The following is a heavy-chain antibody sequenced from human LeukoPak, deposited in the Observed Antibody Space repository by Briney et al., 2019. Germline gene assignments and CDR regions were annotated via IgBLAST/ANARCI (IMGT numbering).Heavy chain of an antibody. CDR2: TYYSGST. Sequence: SETLSLTCTVSGGSISGYYWSWIRQPPGKGLEWIGFTYYSGSTKYNPSLKSRVTISVDTSKNQFSLKLTSVTAADTAVYYCARYGSGSYSDDHFQHWGQGTLVTVSS. J-gene: IGHJ1*01. CDR3: ARYGSGSYSDDHFQH. V-gene: IGHV4-59*08. CDR1: GGSISGYY. D-gene: IGHD3-10*01.